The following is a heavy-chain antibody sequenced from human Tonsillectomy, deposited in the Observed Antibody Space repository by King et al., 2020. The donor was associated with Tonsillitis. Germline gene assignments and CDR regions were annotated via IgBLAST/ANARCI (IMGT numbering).Heavy chain of an antibody. CDR2: ISAYNGNT. CDR3: ARAYYDYIWRSYRYTAVAS. J-gene: IGHJ4*02. Sequence: VQLVESGAEVKKPGASVKVSCKASGYTFTSYGISWVRQAPGQGLEWMGWISAYNGNTNYAQKLQGRVTMTTDTSTRTAYMELRSLRSDDTAVYYCARAYYDYIWRSYRYTAVASWGQGPLVTVSS. CDR1: GYTFTSYG. V-gene: IGHV1-18*04. D-gene: IGHD3-16*02.